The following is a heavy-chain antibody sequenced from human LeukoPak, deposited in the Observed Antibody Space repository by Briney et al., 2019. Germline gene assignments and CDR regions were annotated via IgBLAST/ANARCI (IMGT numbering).Heavy chain of an antibody. J-gene: IGHJ5*02. V-gene: IGHV1-8*01. CDR1: GYTFTSYD. CDR3: ARGHRGRYCSGGSCRGNWFDP. D-gene: IGHD2-15*01. Sequence: EASVKVSCKASGYTFTSYDINWVRQATGQGLEWMGWMNPNSGNTGYAQKFQGGVTMTRNTSISTAYMKLSSLRSEDTAVYYCARGHRGRYCSGGSCRGNWFDPWGQGTLVTVSS. CDR2: MNPNSGNT.